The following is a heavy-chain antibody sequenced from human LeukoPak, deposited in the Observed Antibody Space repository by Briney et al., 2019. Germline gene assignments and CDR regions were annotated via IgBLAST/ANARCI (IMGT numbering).Heavy chain of an antibody. Sequence: SETLSLTCTVSGRSLDSGNFYWSWIRQPPGKGLEWIGYIYFSGNTYYNPSLKSRVTISVDTSKNQFSLKLSSVTAADTAVYYCASSPVGATDYWGQGTLVTVSS. CDR2: IYFSGNT. J-gene: IGHJ4*02. CDR3: ASSPVGATDY. CDR1: GRSLDSGNFY. D-gene: IGHD1-26*01. V-gene: IGHV4-30-4*08.